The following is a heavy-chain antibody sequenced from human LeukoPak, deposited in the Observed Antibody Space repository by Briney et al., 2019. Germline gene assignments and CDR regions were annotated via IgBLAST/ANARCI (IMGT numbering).Heavy chain of an antibody. D-gene: IGHD1-26*01. CDR1: GGSISSGDYY. V-gene: IGHV4-30-4*08. Sequence: SETLSLTCTVSGGSISSGDYYWSWIRQPPGKGLEWIGYIYYSGSTYYNPSLKSRVTISVDTSKNQFSRKLSSVTAADTAVYYCARDGGGATDYWGQGTLVTVSS. CDR3: ARDGGGATDY. J-gene: IGHJ4*02. CDR2: IYYSGST.